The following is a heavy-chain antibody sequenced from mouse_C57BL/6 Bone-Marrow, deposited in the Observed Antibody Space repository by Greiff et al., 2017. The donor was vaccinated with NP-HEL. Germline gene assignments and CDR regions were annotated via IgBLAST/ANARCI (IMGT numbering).Heavy chain of an antibody. Sequence: QVQLQQSGSELRSPGSSVKLSCKDFDSAVFPIAYMSWVRQKPGHGFEWIGGILPSIGRTIYGEKFEDKATLDADTLSNTAYLELNSLTSEDSAIDYCARRDYGSSHWYFDGGGTGTTVTVSS. V-gene: IGHV15-2*01. CDR3: ARRDYGSSHWYFDG. J-gene: IGHJ1*03. CDR1: DSAVFPIAY. CDR2: ILPSIGRT. D-gene: IGHD1-1*01.